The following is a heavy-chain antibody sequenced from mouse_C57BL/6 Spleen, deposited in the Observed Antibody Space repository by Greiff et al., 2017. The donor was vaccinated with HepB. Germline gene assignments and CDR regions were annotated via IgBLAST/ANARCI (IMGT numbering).Heavy chain of an antibody. CDR2: ISGGGGNT. CDR3: ASGDNYYGSKSFDY. D-gene: IGHD1-1*01. Sequence: EVQLQESGGGLVKPGGSLKLSCAASGFTFSSYTMSWVRQTPEKRLEWVATISGGGGNTYYPDSVKGRFTISRDNAKNTLYLQMSSLRSEDTALYYCASGDNYYGSKSFDYWGQGTTLTVSS. V-gene: IGHV5-9*01. J-gene: IGHJ2*01. CDR1: GFTFSSYT.